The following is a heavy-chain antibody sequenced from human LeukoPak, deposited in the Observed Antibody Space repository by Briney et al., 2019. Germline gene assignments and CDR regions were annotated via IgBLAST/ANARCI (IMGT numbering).Heavy chain of an antibody. D-gene: IGHD3/OR15-3a*01. Sequence: GGSLRLSCATSGFTFSTYWMSWVRQAPGKGLEWVAIINQDGSQKYYVDSVKGRFTISRDNAKNSLYLQMDSLRVEDTAVYHCAKDVAWGRMDLWGQGTLATVSS. CDR3: AKDVAWGRMDL. J-gene: IGHJ4*02. CDR1: GFTFSTYW. V-gene: IGHV3-7*01. CDR2: INQDGSQK.